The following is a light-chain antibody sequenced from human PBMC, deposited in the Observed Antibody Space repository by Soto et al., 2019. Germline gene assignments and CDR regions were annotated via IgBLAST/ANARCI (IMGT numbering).Light chain of an antibody. CDR2: WAS. Sequence: DIVMTQSPDSLAVSLGERATINCKSSQSVLYSSNNKNYLAWYQQRPGQPPKLLIYWASTRESVVPDRFSGSGSGTDFTLNITSLKAEDVAVYYCHQYESTPPTFGQGTKLAIK. V-gene: IGKV4-1*01. CDR3: HQYESTPPT. CDR1: QSVLYSSNNKNY. J-gene: IGKJ2*01.